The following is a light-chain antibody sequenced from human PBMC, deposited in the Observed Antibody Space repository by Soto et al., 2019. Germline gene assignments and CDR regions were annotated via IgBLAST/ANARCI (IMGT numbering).Light chain of an antibody. J-gene: IGLJ1*01. Sequence: QSVLTQPPSVSGAPGQRVTISCTGSSSNIGAGYDVHWYQQLPGTAPKLLIYGNSNRPSGVPDRLSGSKSGTSASLAITGLQAEDEADYYCQSYDSSLSAPVFGTGTKLTVL. V-gene: IGLV1-40*01. CDR1: SSNIGAGYD. CDR2: GNS. CDR3: QSYDSSLSAPV.